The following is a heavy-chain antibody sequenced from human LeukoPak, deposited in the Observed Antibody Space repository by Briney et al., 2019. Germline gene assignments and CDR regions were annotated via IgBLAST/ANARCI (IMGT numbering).Heavy chain of an antibody. CDR3: AKVRWDDSGWYYLDS. D-gene: IGHD6-19*01. CDR2: ISYDGSNK. V-gene: IGHV3-30*18. Sequence: GGALRLSCAASGFTFSSYGMHCGRQAPGHGLWWVSVISYDGSNKYYADSVKGRFTISRDNSKSTLLLQMNSLRAEDTAVYYCAKVRWDDSGWYYLDSWGQGTLVTVSS. CDR1: GFTFSSYG. J-gene: IGHJ4*02.